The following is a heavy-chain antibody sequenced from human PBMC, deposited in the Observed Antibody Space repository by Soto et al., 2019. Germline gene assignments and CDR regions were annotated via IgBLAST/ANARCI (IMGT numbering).Heavy chain of an antibody. Sequence: GSVKVCSNASGYPFITYQINWLRHATGHGLELMGRMTPSNVTRRYTQQFTGRLALTVTTSINTASIALSSLRSDYTAGYFCVRRKERSGPNYLDAWGHGFLATVSS. CDR3: VRRKERSGPNYLDA. V-gene: IGHV1-8*01. D-gene: IGHD6-25*01. J-gene: IGHJ4*01. CDR1: GYPFITYQ. CDR2: MTPSNVTR.